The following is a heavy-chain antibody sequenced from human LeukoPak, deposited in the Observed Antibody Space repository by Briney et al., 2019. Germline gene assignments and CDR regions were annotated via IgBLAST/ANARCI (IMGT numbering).Heavy chain of an antibody. Sequence: SQTLSLTRTVSGGSISSGGYYWSWVRQHPGKGLEWIGYIYYSGSTYYNPSLKSRVTISVDTSKNQFSLKLSSVTAADTAVYYCARERSGSYAFDPWGQGTLVTVSS. V-gene: IGHV4-31*03. CDR1: GGSISSGGYY. J-gene: IGHJ5*02. CDR2: IYYSGST. D-gene: IGHD1-26*01. CDR3: ARERSGSYAFDP.